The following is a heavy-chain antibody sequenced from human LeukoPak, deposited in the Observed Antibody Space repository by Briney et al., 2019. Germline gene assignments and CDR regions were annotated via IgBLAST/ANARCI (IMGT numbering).Heavy chain of an antibody. V-gene: IGHV1-18*01. CDR3: ARDSLGGVQLWLPLDY. D-gene: IGHD5-18*01. CDR2: ISAYNGNT. CDR1: GYTFTSYG. J-gene: IGHJ4*02. Sequence: ASVKVSCKASGYTFTSYGISWVRQAPGQGLEWMVWISAYNGNTNYAQKLQGRVTMTTDTSTSTAYMELSSLRSEDTAVYYCARDSLGGVQLWLPLDYWGQGTLVTVSS.